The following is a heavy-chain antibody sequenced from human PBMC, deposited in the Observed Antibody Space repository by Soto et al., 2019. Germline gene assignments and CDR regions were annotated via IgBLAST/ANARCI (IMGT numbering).Heavy chain of an antibody. V-gene: IGHV3-15*07. CDR3: TTGSVEGV. CDR2: IKTNTEGGTT. CDR1: GLTISDAW. D-gene: IGHD2-15*01. J-gene: IGHJ6*02. Sequence: EVQLVESGGGLIYPGGSLRLSCAASGLTISDAWMNWVRQAPGKGLEWVGRIKTNTEGGTTDYAAAVKGRFTVSRDDPKNTLYLQLNSLKIEDTAVYYCTTGSVEGVWGQGTTVIVSS.